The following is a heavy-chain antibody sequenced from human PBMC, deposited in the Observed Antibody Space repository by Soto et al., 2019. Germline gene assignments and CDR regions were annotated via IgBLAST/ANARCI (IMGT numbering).Heavy chain of an antibody. D-gene: IGHD2-2*02. J-gene: IGHJ4*02. CDR1: GGSFSGYY. CDR2: INHSGST. Sequence: QVQLQQWGAGLLKPSETLSLTCAVYGGSFSGYYWSWIRQPPGKGLEWIGEINHSGSTNYNPSLKSRVTISVDTSKNQFSLKLSSVTAADTAVYYCARDQPLLYPGTFVYWGQGTLVTVSS. V-gene: IGHV4-34*01. CDR3: ARDQPLLYPGTFVY.